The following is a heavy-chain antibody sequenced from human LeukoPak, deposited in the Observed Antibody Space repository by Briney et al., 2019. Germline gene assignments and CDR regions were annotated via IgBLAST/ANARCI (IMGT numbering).Heavy chain of an antibody. V-gene: IGHV5-51*01. CDR1: GYSFTSYW. CDR3: ARQRIWFGEGNWFDP. CDR2: IYPGDSDT. D-gene: IGHD3-10*01. J-gene: IGHJ5*02. Sequence: GESLKISCKGSGYSFTSYWIGWVRQMPGKGLEWMGIIYPGDSDTRYSPSFQGQVTISADKSISTAYLQWSSLKASDTAMYYCARQRIWFGEGNWFDPWGQGTLVTASS.